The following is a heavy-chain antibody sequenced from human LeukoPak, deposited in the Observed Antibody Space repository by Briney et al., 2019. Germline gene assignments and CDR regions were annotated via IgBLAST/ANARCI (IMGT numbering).Heavy chain of an antibody. CDR2: INHSGST. J-gene: IGHJ4*02. V-gene: IGHV4-34*01. Sequence: NRSETLSLTCAVYGGSFSGYYWSWIRQPPGKGLEWIGEINHSGSTNYNPSLKSRVTISVDTSKNQFSLKLSSVTAADTAVYYCARGPRGKYYYDSSGSYYFDYWGQGTLVTVSS. CDR3: ARGPRGKYYYDSSGSYYFDY. D-gene: IGHD3-22*01. CDR1: GGSFSGYY.